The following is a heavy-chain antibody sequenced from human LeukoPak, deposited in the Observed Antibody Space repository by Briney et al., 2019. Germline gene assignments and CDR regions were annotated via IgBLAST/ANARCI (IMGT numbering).Heavy chain of an antibody. D-gene: IGHD3-9*01. J-gene: IGHJ4*02. CDR3: ARDHDWAFDL. Sequence: GGSLRLSCAASGFTFSSYSMNWVRQAPGKGLEWVSSISSSSSYIYYADSVKGRFTISRDNAKNSLYLQMNALRYEDTAIYYCARDHDWAFDLWGQGTLVTVSS. CDR1: GFTFSSYS. V-gene: IGHV3-21*01. CDR2: ISSSSSYI.